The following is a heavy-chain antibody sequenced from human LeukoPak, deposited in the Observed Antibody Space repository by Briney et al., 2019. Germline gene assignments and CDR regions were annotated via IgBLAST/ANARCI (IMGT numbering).Heavy chain of an antibody. D-gene: IGHD3/OR15-3a*01. CDR1: GFSFSNSW. J-gene: IGHJ4*02. CDR2: IISDGTTT. Sequence: PGGPLRLSCAASGFSFSNSWMHWVRQSRGKGLVWVSRIISDGTTTYYAHSVKGLFTISRDHAKNTLFLQMNSLRPEDTALYYCAIDPYLANFWTGYPHYWGQGTLVTVSS. V-gene: IGHV3-74*01. CDR3: AIDPYLANFWTGYPHY.